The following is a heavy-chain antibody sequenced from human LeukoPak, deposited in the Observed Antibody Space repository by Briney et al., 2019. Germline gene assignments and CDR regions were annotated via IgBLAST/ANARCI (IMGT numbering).Heavy chain of an antibody. J-gene: IGHJ4*02. D-gene: IGHD1-26*01. CDR3: TRAYSGTYRAGDY. V-gene: IGHV3-7*01. CDR1: GFTFSNYW. Sequence: GGSLRLSCAASGFTFSNYWMTWVRQAPGKGLEWVANIKQDGSEKYYVDSVKGRFTISRDNAKNSLYLQMTSLRAEDTAVYFCTRAYSGTYRAGDYWGQGTLVTVSS. CDR2: IKQDGSEK.